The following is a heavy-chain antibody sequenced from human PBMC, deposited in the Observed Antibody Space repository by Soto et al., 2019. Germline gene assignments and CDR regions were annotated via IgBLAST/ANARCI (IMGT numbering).Heavy chain of an antibody. D-gene: IGHD1-26*01. Sequence: QVQLQESGPGLVKPSQTLSLTCTVSGGSISSGGYYWSWIRQHPGKGLEWIGYIYYSGSTYYNPYSKSRVTISVDTSKNQFSLKLSSVTAADTAVYYCARMGGFLAYYFDYWGQGTLVTVSS. CDR3: ARMGGFLAYYFDY. CDR2: IYYSGST. CDR1: GGSISSGGYY. V-gene: IGHV4-31*03. J-gene: IGHJ4*02.